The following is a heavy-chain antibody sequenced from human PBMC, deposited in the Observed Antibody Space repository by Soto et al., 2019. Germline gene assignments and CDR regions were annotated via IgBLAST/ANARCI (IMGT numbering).Heavy chain of an antibody. V-gene: IGHV3-23*01. J-gene: IGHJ5*02. CDR2: ISGSGGST. CDR3: AKGFMIVVVSNWFDP. CDR1: GFTFSSYA. D-gene: IGHD3-22*01. Sequence: EVQLLESGGGLVQPGGSLRLSCAASGFTFSSYAMSWVRQAPGKGLEWVSAISGSGGSTYYADSVKGRFTISRDNSKNTLYLQINSLRAEDTAVYYCAKGFMIVVVSNWFDPWGQGTLVTVSS.